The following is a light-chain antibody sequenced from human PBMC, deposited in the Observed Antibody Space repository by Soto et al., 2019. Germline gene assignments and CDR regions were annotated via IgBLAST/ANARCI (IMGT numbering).Light chain of an antibody. CDR2: DVY. Sequence: EIVLTQSPGTLSLSPGERATLSCRASQSISSTYLAWYQQKPGQAPRLLIHDVYNRATGIRDRFSGSGSGTDFTLTISRLEPEDFAVYYCQQYGGSPETFGQGPRWKSN. V-gene: IGKV3-20*01. CDR1: QSISSTY. J-gene: IGKJ1*01. CDR3: QQYGGSPET.